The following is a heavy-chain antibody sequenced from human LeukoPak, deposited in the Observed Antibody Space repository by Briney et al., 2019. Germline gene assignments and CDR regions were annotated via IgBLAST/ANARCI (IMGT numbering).Heavy chain of an antibody. CDR3: ARSPLGFWFGELLPPSANWFDP. Sequence: GGSLRLSCAASRFTFSSYSINGVRQAPGKGLEWVSSISSSSSYIYYADSVKGRFTISRDNAKNSLYLQMNSLRAEDTAVYYCARSPLGFWFGELLPPSANWFDPWGQGTLVTVSS. D-gene: IGHD3-10*01. J-gene: IGHJ5*02. CDR2: ISSSSSYI. CDR1: RFTFSSYS. V-gene: IGHV3-21*01.